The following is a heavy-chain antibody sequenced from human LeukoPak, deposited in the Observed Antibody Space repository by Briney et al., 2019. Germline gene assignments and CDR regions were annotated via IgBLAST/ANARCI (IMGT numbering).Heavy chain of an antibody. CDR3: ARAGGYCGRISCPYYFDY. Sequence: ASVKVSCKVSGYTLTSYDINWVRQAAGQGLEWMGWMNPNSGNAGYAQKFQGRVTMTRNTSISTAYMELSSLRSEDTAVYYCARAGGYCGRISCPYYFDYWGQGSLVAVSS. J-gene: IGHJ4*02. D-gene: IGHD2-15*01. CDR2: MNPNSGNA. V-gene: IGHV1-8*01. CDR1: GYTLTSYD.